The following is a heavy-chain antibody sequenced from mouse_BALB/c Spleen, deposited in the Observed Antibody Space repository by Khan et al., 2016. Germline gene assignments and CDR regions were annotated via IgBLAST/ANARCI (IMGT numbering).Heavy chain of an antibody. J-gene: IGHJ3*01. CDR2: INPSNCDT. V-gene: IGHV1S81*02. CDR1: GYTFTSYY. D-gene: IGHD2-4*01. CDR3: TRAGYDYPFAY. Sequence: QVQLQQSGAELVKPGASVKLSCKASGYTFTSYYMYWVKQRPGQGLEWIGEINPSNCDTNFNERFKSKATLTVDKSSSTTYMQFSSLTSEDSAVYYCTRAGYDYPFAYWGQGTLVTVSA.